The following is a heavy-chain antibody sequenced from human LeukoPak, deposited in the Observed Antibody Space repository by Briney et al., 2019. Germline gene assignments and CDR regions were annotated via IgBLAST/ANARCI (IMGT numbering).Heavy chain of an antibody. V-gene: IGHV1-18*01. J-gene: IGHJ6*02. D-gene: IGHD6-13*01. Sequence: ASVKVSCKASGYTFTSYAISWVRQAPGQGREWMGWISAYNGNTIYAQKLQGRVTMTTDTSTSTAYMELRSLRSDDTAVYYCATSIAAAGRGYYGMDVWGQGTTVTVSS. CDR2: ISAYNGNT. CDR1: GYTFTSYA. CDR3: ATSIAAAGRGYYGMDV.